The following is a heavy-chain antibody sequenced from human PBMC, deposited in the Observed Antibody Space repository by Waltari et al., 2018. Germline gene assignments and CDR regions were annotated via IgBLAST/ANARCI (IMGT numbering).Heavy chain of an antibody. V-gene: IGHV4-34*01. CDR1: GGSFSGYY. J-gene: IGHJ4*02. CDR2: INHSGST. CDR3: ARYSPTTTGWDY. D-gene: IGHD4-17*01. Sequence: QVQLQQWGAGLLKPSETLSLTCAVYGGSFSGYYWSWIRQPPGKGLEWIGEINHSGSTNYNPSLKSRVTISVDTSKNQFSLKLSSVTAADTAVYYCARYSPTTTGWDYWGQGTLVTVSS.